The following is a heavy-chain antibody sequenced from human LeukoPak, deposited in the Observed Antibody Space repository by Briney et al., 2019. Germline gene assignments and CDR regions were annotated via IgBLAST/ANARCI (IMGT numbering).Heavy chain of an antibody. CDR1: GFTFSSYW. Sequence: PGGSLRLSCAASGFTFSSYWMHWVRQAPGKGLVWVSRINTDGSSTSYADSVKGRFTISRDNAKNTLYLQMNSLRAEDTAVYYCARDSSSSSLYNYYYMDVWGKGTTVTVSS. D-gene: IGHD6-6*01. CDR3: ARDSSSSSLYNYYYMDV. CDR2: INTDGSST. V-gene: IGHV3-74*01. J-gene: IGHJ6*03.